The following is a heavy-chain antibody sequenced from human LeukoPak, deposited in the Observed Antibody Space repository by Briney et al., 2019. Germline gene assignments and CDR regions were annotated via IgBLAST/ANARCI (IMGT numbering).Heavy chain of an antibody. CDR2: TNQDGSQK. D-gene: IGHD6-19*01. CDR3: ARDDSGPAY. CDR1: GFTLSDYW. Sequence: PGGSLRLSCEASGFTLSDYWMTWVRQAPGKGLEWVANTNQDGSQKYYMDSVKGRFTISRDNSKNSLYLHMSSLTPEDTGLYYCARDDSGPAYWGQGTLVTVSS. V-gene: IGHV3-7*01. J-gene: IGHJ4*02.